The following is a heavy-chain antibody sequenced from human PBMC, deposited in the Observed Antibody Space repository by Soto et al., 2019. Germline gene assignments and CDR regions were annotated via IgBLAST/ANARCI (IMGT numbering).Heavy chain of an antibody. CDR3: ARLNKGSLVSA. CDR2: ISSNGDIT. V-gene: IGHV3-48*02. Sequence: LVESGGGLVHPGESLRLSCEGSGFRFSDHSMNWVRQAPGKGLQWISYISSNGDITYYADSVKGRFTVSRDNANNARFLQMYSLGDDDTVTYYCARLNKGSLVSAWGQGARVSVSS. CDR1: GFRFSDHS. J-gene: IGHJ4*02. D-gene: IGHD2-21*02.